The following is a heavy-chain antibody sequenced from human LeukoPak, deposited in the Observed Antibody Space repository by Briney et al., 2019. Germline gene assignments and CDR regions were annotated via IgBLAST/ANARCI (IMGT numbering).Heavy chain of an antibody. CDR1: GFTFSSNW. CDR2: SNENGSTT. D-gene: IGHD1-26*01. Sequence: GGSLRLSCAASGFTFSSNWMHWVRQAPGKGLVWVSRSNENGSTTNYADSVKGRFTISRDNAKNTLYLQMNSLTAEDTAVYYCVRDLGGRSGHWGQGTLVTVSS. V-gene: IGHV3-74*01. J-gene: IGHJ4*02. CDR3: VRDLGGRSGH.